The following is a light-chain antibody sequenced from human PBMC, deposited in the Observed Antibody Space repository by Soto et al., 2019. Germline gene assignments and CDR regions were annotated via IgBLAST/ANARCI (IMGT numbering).Light chain of an antibody. CDR2: KAS. CDR3: QQYYSYPRT. CDR1: QSISVW. V-gene: IGKV1-5*03. Sequence: DIQMTQSPSTLSASVGDRVTITCRASQSISVWSAWYQQKPGKAPKVLIYKASSFESGVPPRFSGSESGTEFTITISSLQPDDFATYYCQQYYSYPRTFGQGTKVEIK. J-gene: IGKJ1*01.